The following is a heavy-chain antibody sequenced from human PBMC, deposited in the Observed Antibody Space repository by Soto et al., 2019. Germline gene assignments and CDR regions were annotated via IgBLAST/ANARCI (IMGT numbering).Heavy chain of an antibody. V-gene: IGHV3-23*01. J-gene: IGHJ4*02. CDR2: ISGSGGST. CDR1: GFTFSSYA. CDR3: AKVEWFGELLPYTYFDY. D-gene: IGHD3-10*01. Sequence: GGSLRLSCAASGFTFSSYAMSWVRQAPGKGLEWVSAISGSGGSTYYADSVKGRFTISRDNSKNTLYLQMNSLRAEDTAVYYCAKVEWFGELLPYTYFDYWGQGTLVTVSS.